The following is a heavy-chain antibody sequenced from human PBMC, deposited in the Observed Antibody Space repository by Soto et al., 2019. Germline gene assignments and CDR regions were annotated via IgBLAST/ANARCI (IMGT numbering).Heavy chain of an antibody. D-gene: IGHD1-26*01. Sequence: QVQLVASGGGVVQPGRSLRLSCAASGFTFSSYAMHWVRQAPGKGLGWVAVISSDGSNIYYADSVKGRFTISRNNSKNALYLQMNSLRAEDTAAHYCARDSRATGAGAFDIWGLGTMVTVSS. CDR3: ARDSRATGAGAFDI. CDR1: GFTFSSYA. J-gene: IGHJ3*02. V-gene: IGHV3-30-3*01. CDR2: ISSDGSNI.